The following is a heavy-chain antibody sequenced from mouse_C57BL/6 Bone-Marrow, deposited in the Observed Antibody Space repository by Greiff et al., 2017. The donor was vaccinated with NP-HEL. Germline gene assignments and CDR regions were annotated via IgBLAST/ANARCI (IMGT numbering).Heavy chain of an antibody. J-gene: IGHJ1*03. CDR3: ARRAPYDGDWYFDV. V-gene: IGHV8-12*01. CDR2: IYWDDDK. D-gene: IGHD2-12*01. Sequence: QVTLKECGPGILQSSQTLSLTCSFSGFSLSTSGMGVSWIRQPSGKGLEWLAHIYWDDDKRYNPSLKSRLTISKDTSRNQVFLKITSVDTADTATYYCARRAPYDGDWYFDVWGTGTTVTVSS. CDR1: GFSLSTSGMG.